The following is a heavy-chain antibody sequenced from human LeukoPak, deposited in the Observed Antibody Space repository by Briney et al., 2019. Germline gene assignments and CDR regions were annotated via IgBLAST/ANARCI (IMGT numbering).Heavy chain of an antibody. V-gene: IGHV4-59*01. D-gene: IGHD6-19*01. CDR3: ARGSYSSGWYLLGY. CDR1: GGSISSYY. CDR2: IYYSGST. J-gene: IGHJ4*02. Sequence: SETLSLTCTVSGGSISSYYWSWIRQPPGKGLEWIGYIYYSGSTNYNPSLKSRVTISVDTSKNQFSLKLSSVTAADTAVYYCARGSYSSGWYLLGYWGQGTLVTVSS.